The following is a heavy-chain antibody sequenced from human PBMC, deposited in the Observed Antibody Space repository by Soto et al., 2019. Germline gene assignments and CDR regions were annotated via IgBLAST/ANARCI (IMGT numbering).Heavy chain of an antibody. J-gene: IGHJ6*02. D-gene: IGHD2-15*01. Sequence: GGSLRLSCAVSGFTFSNYAMSLVRQAPGKGLEWVSAVSGSGSSTYYADSVKGRFTISRDNAKNSLFLQMNSLRAEDTAVYYCARGKSIFYGMDVWGQGTTVTVSS. CDR1: GFTFSNYA. CDR3: ARGKSIFYGMDV. CDR2: VSGSGSST. V-gene: IGHV3-23*01.